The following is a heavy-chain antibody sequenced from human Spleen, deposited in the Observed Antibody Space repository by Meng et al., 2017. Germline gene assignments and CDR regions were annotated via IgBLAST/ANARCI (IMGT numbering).Heavy chain of an antibody. CDR2: ISSTSTYI. Sequence: GESLKISCAASGFTFSSYSLNWVRQAPGRGLEWVSSISSTSTYIYYADSVKGRFTISRDNAKNSLYLQMNSLRAEDTAVYYCARDTAMVTRGNYYYYGMDVWGQETTVTVSS. CDR3: ARDTAMVTRGNYYYYGMDV. D-gene: IGHD5-18*01. J-gene: IGHJ6*02. CDR1: GFTFSSYS. V-gene: IGHV3-21*04.